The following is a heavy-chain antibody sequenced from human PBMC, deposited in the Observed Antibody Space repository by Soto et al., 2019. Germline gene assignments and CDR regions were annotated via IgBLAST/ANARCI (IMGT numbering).Heavy chain of an antibody. CDR1: GFTFDDYA. CDR3: AKAIGSWYGSPGYGMDV. V-gene: IGHV3-9*01. CDR2: ISWNSGSI. D-gene: IGHD6-13*01. J-gene: IGHJ6*02. Sequence: EVQLVESGGGLVQPGRSLRLSCAASGFTFDDYAMHWVRQAPGKGLEWVSGISWNSGSIGYADSVKGRFTISRDNAKNSLYLQMNSLRAEDTALYYCAKAIGSWYGSPGYGMDVWGQGTTVTVSS.